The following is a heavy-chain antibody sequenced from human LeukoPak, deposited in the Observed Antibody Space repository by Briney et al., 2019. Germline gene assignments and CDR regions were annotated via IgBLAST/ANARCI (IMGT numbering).Heavy chain of an antibody. CDR3: ARESAITIFGVVTRDAFDI. Sequence: RGSLRLSCAASGFTFSSYEMNWVRQAPGKGLEWVSYISSSGSTIYYADSVKGRFTISRDNAKNSLYLQMNSLRAEDTAVCYCARESAITIFGVVTRDAFDIWGQGTMVTVSS. D-gene: IGHD3-3*01. V-gene: IGHV3-48*03. CDR1: GFTFSSYE. J-gene: IGHJ3*02. CDR2: ISSSGSTI.